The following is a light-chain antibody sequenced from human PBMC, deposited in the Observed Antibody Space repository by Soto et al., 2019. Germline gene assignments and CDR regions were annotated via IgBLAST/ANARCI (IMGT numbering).Light chain of an antibody. CDR2: GAS. J-gene: IGKJ5*01. Sequence: EIVMTQSPATLSVSPGERATLSCRASQSVSSNLAWYQQKPGQAPRLLIYGASTRATGIPDRLSGSGSGTDFTLTISGLEPEDFAVYYCQQYGSSPITFGQGTRLEIK. CDR3: QQYGSSPIT. CDR1: QSVSSN. V-gene: IGKV3-20*01.